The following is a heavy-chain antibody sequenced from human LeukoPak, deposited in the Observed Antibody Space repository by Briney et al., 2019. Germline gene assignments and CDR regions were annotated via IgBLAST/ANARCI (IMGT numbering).Heavy chain of an antibody. Sequence: GGSLRLSRAASGFMFSSYVMTWVRQAPGKGLEWVSLISGRGDTTYYADSVKGRFTISRDNSKNTLYLQMNSLRAEDTAIYYCAKEYSDYDYTNLDYWGQGTLVTVSS. CDR2: ISGRGDTT. V-gene: IGHV3-23*01. CDR1: GFMFSSYV. CDR3: AKEYSDYDYTNLDY. J-gene: IGHJ4*02. D-gene: IGHD5-12*01.